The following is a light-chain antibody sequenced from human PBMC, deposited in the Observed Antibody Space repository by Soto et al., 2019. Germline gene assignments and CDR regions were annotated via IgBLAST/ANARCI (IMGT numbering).Light chain of an antibody. CDR1: QSINKY. CDR2: AAS. J-gene: IGKJ2*01. CDR3: QQTYSSPYT. Sequence: DIQMTQSPSSLSASVGDRVTITCRASQSINKYLNWYQQKPGKAPELLIYAASSFQSGVPSRFSGSGSGTDFSLTNSSLQPEDFATYYCQQTYSSPYTFGQGTKLEIK. V-gene: IGKV1-39*01.